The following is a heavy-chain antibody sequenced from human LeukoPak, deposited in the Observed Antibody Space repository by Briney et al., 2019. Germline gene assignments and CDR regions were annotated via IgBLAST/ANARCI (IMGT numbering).Heavy chain of an antibody. CDR3: ARGYDGYEDY. CDR2: IYYSGST. Sequence: SETLSLTCTVSGGSISSYYWSWIRQPPGKGLEWIGYIYYSGSTNYNPSLKRRVTISVDTSKNQFSLKLSSVPAADTAVYYCARGYDGYEDYWGQGTLVTVSS. D-gene: IGHD5-12*01. CDR1: GGSISSYY. J-gene: IGHJ4*02. V-gene: IGHV4-59*01.